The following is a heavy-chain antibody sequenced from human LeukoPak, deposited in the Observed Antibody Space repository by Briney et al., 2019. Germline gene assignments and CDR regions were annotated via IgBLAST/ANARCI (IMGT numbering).Heavy chain of an antibody. CDR1: GGSLSSSSYY. CDR2: IYYSGST. J-gene: IGHJ4*02. Sequence: PSETLSLTCTVSGGSLSSSSYYWGWIRQPPGKGLEWIGSIYYSGSTYYNPSLKSRVTISVDTSKNQFSLKLSSVTAADTAVYYCARLLLGQQLANYWGQGTLVTVSS. V-gene: IGHV4-39*01. CDR3: ARLLLGQQLANY. D-gene: IGHD6-13*01.